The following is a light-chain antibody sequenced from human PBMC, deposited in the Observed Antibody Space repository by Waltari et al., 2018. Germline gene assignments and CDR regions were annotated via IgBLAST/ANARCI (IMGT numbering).Light chain of an antibody. CDR2: VAS. V-gene: IGKV1-39*01. J-gene: IGKJ1*01. CDR3: QQTYTALWT. CDR1: QNIKNF. Sequence: IQMTQSPSSLSASVGDRVTITCRASQNIKNFLTWYQQKPGKAPKLLIYVASTLQSGVSSRFSGSGFGTDFTLTISSLQPEDFATYFCQQTYTALWTFGQGTKVDI.